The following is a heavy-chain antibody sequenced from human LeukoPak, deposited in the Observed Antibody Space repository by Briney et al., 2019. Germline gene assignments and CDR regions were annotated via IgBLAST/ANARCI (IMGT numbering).Heavy chain of an antibody. CDR1: GYSFTSYW. Sequence: GESLKISCKGSGYSFTSYWIGWVRQMPGKDLEWMGINYPGDSEARYSPSFQGQVTFSADKSISTAYLQWSSLKASDTAMYYCARHRVDINSPRGMDVWGQGTTVTVSS. CDR2: NYPGDSEA. D-gene: IGHD1-1*01. CDR3: ARHRVDINSPRGMDV. J-gene: IGHJ6*02. V-gene: IGHV5-51*01.